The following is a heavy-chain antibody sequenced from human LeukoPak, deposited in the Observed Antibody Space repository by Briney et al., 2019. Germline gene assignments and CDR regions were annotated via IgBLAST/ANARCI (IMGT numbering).Heavy chain of an antibody. CDR3: ARASVTYYYYYYMDV. Sequence: SETLSLTCTVSGGSITNYWTWIRQPPGKGLEWIGYIHYSGSTNYNPSLKSRVTISVDTSKNQFSLKLSSVTAADTAVYYCARASVTYYYYYYMDVWGKGTTVTVSS. D-gene: IGHD4-11*01. V-gene: IGHV4-59*01. CDR2: IHYSGST. CDR1: GGSITNY. J-gene: IGHJ6*03.